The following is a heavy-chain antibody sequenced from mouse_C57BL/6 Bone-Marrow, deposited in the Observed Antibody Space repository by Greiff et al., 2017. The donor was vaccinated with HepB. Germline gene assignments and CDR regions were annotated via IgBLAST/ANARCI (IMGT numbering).Heavy chain of an antibody. CDR2: IYPRSGNT. Sequence: QVQLQQSGAELARPGASVKLSCKASGYTFTSYGISWVKQRTGQGLEWIGEIYPRSGNTYYNEKFKGKATLTADKSSSTAYMELRSLTSDDSAVYFCAREMLGRAMDYWGQGTSVTVSS. CDR1: GYTFTSYG. J-gene: IGHJ4*01. CDR3: AREMLGRAMDY. V-gene: IGHV1-81*01. D-gene: IGHD4-1*01.